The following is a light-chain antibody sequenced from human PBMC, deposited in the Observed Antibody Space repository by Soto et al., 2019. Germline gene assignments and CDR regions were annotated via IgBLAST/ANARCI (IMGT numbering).Light chain of an antibody. Sequence: QSVLTQPPSAFGTPGQRVTISCSGSSSNIGRNTVNWYQQLPGTAPKLLIYSNNQRPSGVPDRFSGSKSGTSASLAISGLQSEDEADYYCAAWEDSLNSWVFGGGTKVTVL. CDR2: SNN. CDR1: SSNIGRNT. J-gene: IGLJ3*02. V-gene: IGLV1-44*01. CDR3: AAWEDSLNSWV.